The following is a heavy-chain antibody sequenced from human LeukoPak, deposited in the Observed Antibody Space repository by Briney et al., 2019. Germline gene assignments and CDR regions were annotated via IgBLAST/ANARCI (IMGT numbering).Heavy chain of an antibody. CDR2: INHSGST. V-gene: IGHV4-34*01. CDR3: ARHSPTYCGGDCYSPPIDY. D-gene: IGHD2-21*02. CDR1: GGSFSGYY. J-gene: IGHJ4*02. Sequence: PSETLSLTCAVYGGSFSGYYWSWIRQPPGKGLEWIGEINHSGSTNYNPSLKSRVTISVDTSKNQFSLKLSSVTAADTAVYYCARHSPTYCGGDCYSPPIDYWGQGTLVTVSS.